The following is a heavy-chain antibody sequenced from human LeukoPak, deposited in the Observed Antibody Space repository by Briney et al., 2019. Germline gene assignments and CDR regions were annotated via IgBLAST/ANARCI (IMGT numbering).Heavy chain of an antibody. Sequence: SETLSLTCAVYGGSFSGYYWSWIRQPPGKGLEWIGEINHSGSTNYNPSLKSRVTISVDTSKNQFSLKLSSVTSADTAVYYCASGRPRSFDYWGQGTLVTVSS. CDR3: ASGRPRSFDY. J-gene: IGHJ4*02. CDR1: GGSFSGYY. V-gene: IGHV4-34*01. CDR2: INHSGST.